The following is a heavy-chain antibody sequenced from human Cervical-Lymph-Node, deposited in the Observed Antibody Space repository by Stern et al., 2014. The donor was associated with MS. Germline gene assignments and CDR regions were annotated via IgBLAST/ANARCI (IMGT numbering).Heavy chain of an antibody. J-gene: IGHJ4*02. V-gene: IGHV4-61*02. CDR3: ASGYSGFDCFDY. CDR1: GASVSLGTFY. CDR2: IYTMGST. D-gene: IGHD5-12*01. Sequence: QVQLQASGPGLVKPSQTLSLSCTVSGASVSLGTFYWSWLRQPAGQGLEWIGRIYTMGSTNYNPSLQSRVSISLDTPRNQFSLKLTSVTAADTAVYYCASGYSGFDCFDYWGQGALVTVSS.